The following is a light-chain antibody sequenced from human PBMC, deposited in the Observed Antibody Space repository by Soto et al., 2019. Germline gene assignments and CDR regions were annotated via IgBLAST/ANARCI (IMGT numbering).Light chain of an antibody. J-gene: IGKJ1*01. CDR2: GAS. CDR3: QQYNNWPPWM. V-gene: IGKV3-15*01. Sequence: EIVMTQSPATLSVSPGERATLSCRASQSVSSNLARYQQKPGQAPRLLIYGASTRSTVIPARFSGSGSGTEFPLTNSSLQSEDFAVYYCQQYNNWPPWMFGQGTKVEIK. CDR1: QSVSSN.